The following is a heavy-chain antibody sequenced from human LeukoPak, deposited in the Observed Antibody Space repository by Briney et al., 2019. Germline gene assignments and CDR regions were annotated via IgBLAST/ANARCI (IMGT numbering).Heavy chain of an antibody. CDR3: ARGACSSTSCYYYYYYYMDV. CDR2: MNSNSGNT. Sequence: EASVKVSCKASGYTFTSYDINWVRQATGQGLEWMGWMNSNSGNTGYAQKFQGRVTMTRNTSISTAYMELSSLRSEDTAVYYCARGACSSTSCYYYYYYYMDVWGKGTTVTVSS. J-gene: IGHJ6*03. CDR1: GYTFTSYD. V-gene: IGHV1-8*01. D-gene: IGHD2-2*01.